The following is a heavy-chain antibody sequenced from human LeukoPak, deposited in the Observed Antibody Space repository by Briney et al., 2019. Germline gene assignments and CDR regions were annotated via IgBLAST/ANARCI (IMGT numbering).Heavy chain of an antibody. CDR2: TYYR. CDR3: ARSISGLGD. J-gene: IGHJ4*02. Sequence: SQTLSLTCAISGDSVSSRQSPSRGLEWLGRTYYRYYAVSVKDRITISADTSKNQFSLQLNSVTPEDTAVYYCARSISGLGDWGQGTLVTVSS. D-gene: IGHD3-16*01. CDR1: GDSVSS. V-gene: IGHV6-1*01.